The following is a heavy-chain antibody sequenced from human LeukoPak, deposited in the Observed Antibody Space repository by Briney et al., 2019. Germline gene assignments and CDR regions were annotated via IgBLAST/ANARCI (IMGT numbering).Heavy chain of an antibody. CDR3: ARDGIAVAGRFGYYFDY. CDR2: IWYDGSNK. Sequence: GGSLRLSCAASGFTFSSYGMHWVRQAPGKGLEWVAVIWYDGSNKYYADSVKGRFTISRDNSKNTLYLQMNSLRAEDTAVYYCARDGIAVAGRFGYYFDYWGQGTLVTVSS. V-gene: IGHV3-33*01. J-gene: IGHJ4*02. CDR1: GFTFSSYG. D-gene: IGHD6-19*01.